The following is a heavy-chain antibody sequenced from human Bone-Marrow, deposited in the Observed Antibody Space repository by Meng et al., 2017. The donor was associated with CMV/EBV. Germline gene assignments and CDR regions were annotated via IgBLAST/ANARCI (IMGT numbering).Heavy chain of an antibody. CDR2: INHSGST. CDR3: ARGRLGRGYDFWSGYAPYLDY. Sequence: SETLSLTCTVSGGSISSSSYYWSWIRQPPGKGLEWIGEINHSGSTNYNPSLKSRVTISVDTSKNQFSLKLSSVTAADTAVYYCARGRLGRGYDFWSGYAPYLDYWGQGTLVTVSS. CDR1: GGSISSSSYY. V-gene: IGHV4-39*07. D-gene: IGHD3-3*01. J-gene: IGHJ4*02.